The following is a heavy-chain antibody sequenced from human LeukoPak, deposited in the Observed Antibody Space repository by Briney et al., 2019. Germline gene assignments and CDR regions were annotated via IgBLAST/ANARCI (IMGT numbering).Heavy chain of an antibody. D-gene: IGHD2-21*02. CDR1: GGTFSSYA. Sequence: ASVKVSCKASGGTFSSYAISWVRQAPGQGLEWMGRIIPIFGTANYAQKFQGRVTITADKSTSTAYMELSSLRSEDTAVYYCARDLAYCGGDCYPGGDYWSQGTLVTVSS. CDR2: IIPIFGTA. CDR3: ARDLAYCGGDCYPGGDY. J-gene: IGHJ4*02. V-gene: IGHV1-69*06.